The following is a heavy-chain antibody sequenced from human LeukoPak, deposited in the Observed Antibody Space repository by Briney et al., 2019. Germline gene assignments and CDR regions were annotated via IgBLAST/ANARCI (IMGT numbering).Heavy chain of an antibody. Sequence: ASVKVSCKASGYTFTSYDINWVRQATGQGLEWMGWMNPNSGNTGYAQKFQGRVTMTRNTSISTAYMELSSLRSEDTAVYFCARGRSGNYYRASFDYWGQGTLVTVSS. J-gene: IGHJ4*02. CDR1: GYTFTSYD. CDR3: ARGRSGNYYRASFDY. V-gene: IGHV1-8*01. CDR2: MNPNSGNT. D-gene: IGHD3-10*01.